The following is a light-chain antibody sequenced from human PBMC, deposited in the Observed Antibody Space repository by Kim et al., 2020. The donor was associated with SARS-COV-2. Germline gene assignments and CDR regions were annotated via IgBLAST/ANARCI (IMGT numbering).Light chain of an antibody. CDR1: SLRSYY. CDR2: GKN. J-gene: IGLJ2*01. V-gene: IGLV3-19*01. CDR3: NSRDSSGKHLV. Sequence: SSALTQDPAVSVALGQTVRITCQGDSLRSYYASWYQQKPGQAPLLVIYGKNNRPSGIPDRFSGSTSGNTASLTITGAQAEDEADYYCNSRDSSGKHLVFG.